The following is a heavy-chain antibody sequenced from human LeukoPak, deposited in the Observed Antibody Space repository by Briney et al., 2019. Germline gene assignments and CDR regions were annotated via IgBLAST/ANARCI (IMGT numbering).Heavy chain of an antibody. D-gene: IGHD2-15*01. V-gene: IGHV1-3*01. CDR1: GYTFTSYA. J-gene: IGHJ1*01. CDR3: ARDGGCSGGTCYSGYFQH. Sequence: ASVKVSCKASGYTFTSYAIHWVRQDPGQRLEWMGWINAGNGNTKYSQKFQGRVTITRDTSASTAYMDLSNLRSEDTAMYYCARDGGCSGGTCYSGYFQHWGQGTLVTVSS. CDR2: INAGNGNT.